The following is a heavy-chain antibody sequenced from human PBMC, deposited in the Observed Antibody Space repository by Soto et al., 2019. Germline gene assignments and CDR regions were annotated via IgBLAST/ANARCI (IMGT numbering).Heavy chain of an antibody. CDR2: ISAYNGNT. V-gene: IGHV1-18*01. CDR3: ARAPKSVVVVAATIHFDY. CDR1: GYTFTSYG. J-gene: IGHJ4*02. D-gene: IGHD2-15*01. Sequence: QVQLVQSGAEVKKPGASVKVSCKASGYTFTSYGISWVRQAPGQGLEWMGWISAYNGNTNYAQKLQGRVTMTTDTSTSTAYMELGSLRSDDTAVYYCARAPKSVVVVAATIHFDYWGQGTLVTVSS.